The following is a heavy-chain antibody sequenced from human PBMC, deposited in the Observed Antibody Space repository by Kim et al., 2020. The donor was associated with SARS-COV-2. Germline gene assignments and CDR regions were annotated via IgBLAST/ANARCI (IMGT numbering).Heavy chain of an antibody. CDR1: GYSFTSYG. J-gene: IGHJ4*02. CDR3: ARDLKASCSGGDCQGYFDY. Sequence: ASVKVSCKASGYSFTSYGISWVRHAPGQGLEWMAWINPYNGNTNSAQKLQGRVTMTTDRSTSTAYMELRSLRSDDTAVYYCARDLKASCSGGDCQGYFDYWGQGTLVTVSS. CDR2: INPYNGNT. V-gene: IGHV1-18*01. D-gene: IGHD2-21*02.